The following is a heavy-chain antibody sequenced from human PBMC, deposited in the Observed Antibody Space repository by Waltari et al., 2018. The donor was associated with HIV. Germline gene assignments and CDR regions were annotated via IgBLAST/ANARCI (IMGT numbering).Heavy chain of an antibody. V-gene: IGHV3-33*01. D-gene: IGHD2-2*02. CDR1: GSTFSSCG. CDR2: IWYDGSNK. CDR3: ARGYCSSTSCYTSPVPFDY. Sequence: QVHLVESGGGVVQPGRSLRLSCAASGSTFSSCGMHWPAQAPGEGVEWVAVIWYDGSNKYYADSVKGRFTISRDNSKNTLYLQMNSLRAEDTAVYYCARGYCSSTSCYTSPVPFDYWGQGTLVTVSS. J-gene: IGHJ4*02.